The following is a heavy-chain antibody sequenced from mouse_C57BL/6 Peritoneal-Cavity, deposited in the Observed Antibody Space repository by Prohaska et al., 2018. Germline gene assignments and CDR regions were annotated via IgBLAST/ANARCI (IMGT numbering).Heavy chain of an antibody. CDR2: IYPGSGNT. V-gene: IGHV1-84*01. J-gene: IGHJ1*03. CDR1: GYTFTGYS. Sequence: QIQLQQSGPELVKPGASVKISCNASGYTFTGYSINWVKQRPGQGLEWIGWIYPGSGNTKYNEKFKGKATLTVNTTSSTTYIQLSNLTSENSTVYFWARDSGSYYGSSDWYFDVWGTGTTVTVSS. D-gene: IGHD1-1*01. CDR3: ARDSGSYYGSSDWYFDV.